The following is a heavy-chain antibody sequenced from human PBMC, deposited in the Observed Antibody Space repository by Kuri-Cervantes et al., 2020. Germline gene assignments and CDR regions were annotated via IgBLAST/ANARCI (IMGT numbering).Heavy chain of an antibody. V-gene: IGHV3-64*02. Sequence: GESLKISCAASGFTFSSYAMHWVRQAPGKGLEYVSAISSNGGSTYYADSVKGRFTISRDNSKNTLYLQMGSLRAEDTAVYYCAKDRRGYCSSTSCSEFDYWGQGTLVTVSS. J-gene: IGHJ4*02. D-gene: IGHD2-2*01. CDR1: GFTFSSYA. CDR2: ISSNGGST. CDR3: AKDRRGYCSSTSCSEFDY.